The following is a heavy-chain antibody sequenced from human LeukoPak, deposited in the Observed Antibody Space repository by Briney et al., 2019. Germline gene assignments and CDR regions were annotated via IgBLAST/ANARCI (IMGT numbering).Heavy chain of an antibody. CDR2: ISAYNGNT. CDR3: ARVVSGYSSPFNWFDP. Sequence: WASVKVSCKASGYTFTSYGISWVRQAPGQGLEWMGWISAYNGNTNYAQKLQGRVTMTRDTSTSTVYMELSSLRSEDTAVYYCARVVSGYSSPFNWFDPWGQGTLVTVSS. V-gene: IGHV1-18*01. CDR1: GYTFTSYG. D-gene: IGHD6-19*01. J-gene: IGHJ5*02.